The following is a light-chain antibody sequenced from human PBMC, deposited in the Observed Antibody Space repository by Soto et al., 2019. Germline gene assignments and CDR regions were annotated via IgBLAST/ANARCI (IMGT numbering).Light chain of an antibody. J-gene: IGKJ3*01. CDR2: AAS. CDR3: QKYNSAFT. V-gene: IGKV1-27*01. Sequence: DIQMTQSPSSLSASVGDRVTITCRASQGISNYLAWYQQKPGKVPKLLIYAASTLQSGVPSRFSGSGSGTDSTLTISSLQPEDVATYYCQKYNSAFTFGPGTKVDIK. CDR1: QGISNY.